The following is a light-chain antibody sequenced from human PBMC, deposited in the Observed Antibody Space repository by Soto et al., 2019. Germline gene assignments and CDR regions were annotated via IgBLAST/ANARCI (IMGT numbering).Light chain of an antibody. CDR1: QSVSSSY. V-gene: IGKV3-20*01. CDR2: GAS. Sequence: DMVLTQSPGTLSLSPGERATLSCRASQSVSSSYLAWYQHKPGQAPRLLIYGASSRATGIPDRFSGSGSGTDFTLTISRLEPEDFAVYYCQQYGSSSWTFGQGTKVDVK. CDR3: QQYGSSSWT. J-gene: IGKJ1*01.